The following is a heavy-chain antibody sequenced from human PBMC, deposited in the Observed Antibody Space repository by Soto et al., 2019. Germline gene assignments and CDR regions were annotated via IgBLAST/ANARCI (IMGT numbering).Heavy chain of an antibody. CDR2: IYYSGST. J-gene: IGHJ6*02. V-gene: IGHV4-59*01. D-gene: IGHD6-19*01. CDR1: GGSISIYY. Sequence: PSETLSLTCTVSGGSISIYYWSWIRHPPGKGLEWIGYIYYSGSTNYNPSLKSRVTISVDTSKNQFSLKLSSVTAADTAVYYCARDGMVSGWYTYYGMDVWGQGTTVTVSS. CDR3: ARDGMVSGWYTYYGMDV.